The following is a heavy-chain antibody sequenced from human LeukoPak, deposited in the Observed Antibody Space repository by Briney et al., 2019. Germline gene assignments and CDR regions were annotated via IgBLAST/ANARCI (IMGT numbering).Heavy chain of an antibody. CDR2: MSSSSTTI. CDR3: ARGSDSGGYYYGDFDC. D-gene: IGHD3-22*01. J-gene: IGHJ4*02. Sequence: PGGSLRLSCAASGFTFSDYYMSWIRQAPGKGLEWVSYMSSSSTTIYYADSVKGRFTISRDNAKNSLYLQMNSLRSEDTAVYYCARGSDSGGYYYGDFDCWGQGTLVTVSS. CDR1: GFTFSDYY. V-gene: IGHV3-11*04.